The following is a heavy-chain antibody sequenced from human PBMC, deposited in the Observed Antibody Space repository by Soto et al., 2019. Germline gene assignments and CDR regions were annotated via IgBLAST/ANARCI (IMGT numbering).Heavy chain of an antibody. CDR2: IYYSGST. CDR3: ARAPLRNYLDY. D-gene: IGHD5-12*01. CDR1: GGSISSYY. J-gene: IGHJ4*02. V-gene: IGHV4-59*01. Sequence: SETLSLTCTVSGGSISSYYWSWIRQPPGKGLEWIGYIYYSGSTNYNPSLKSRVTISVDTSKNQFSLKLSSVTAADTAVYYCARAPLRNYLDYWGQGTLVTVSS.